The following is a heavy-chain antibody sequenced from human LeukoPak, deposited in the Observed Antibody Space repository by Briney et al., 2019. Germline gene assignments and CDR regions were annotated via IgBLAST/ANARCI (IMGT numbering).Heavy chain of an antibody. V-gene: IGHV3-30-3*01. CDR3: ARDADIVVVPAAVGIDP. Sequence: GGSLRLSCAASGFSLSNYAMHWVRQAPGKGLEWVAVVSYDGSNKYYADSVRGRFTISRDTSKNTLYLKMNSLRAEDTAVYYCARDADIVVVPAAVGIDPWGQGTLVIVSS. D-gene: IGHD2-2*01. CDR1: GFSLSNYA. CDR2: VSYDGSNK. J-gene: IGHJ5*02.